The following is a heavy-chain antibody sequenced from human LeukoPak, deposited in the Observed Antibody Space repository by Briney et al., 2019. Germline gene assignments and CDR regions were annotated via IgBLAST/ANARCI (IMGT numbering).Heavy chain of an antibody. CDR3: ARDSYYYDSSCYSALDI. D-gene: IGHD3-22*01. Sequence: SETLSLTCTVSGGSISSGRYYWSWIRQPAEKGLEWIGRIYTSGSAKYNPSLKSRVTISADSSKNQFSLKLSSVNDADTAMYYCARDSYYYDSSCYSALDIWGQGTMVTVS. V-gene: IGHV4-61*02. CDR2: IYTSGSA. CDR1: GGSISSGRYY. J-gene: IGHJ3*02.